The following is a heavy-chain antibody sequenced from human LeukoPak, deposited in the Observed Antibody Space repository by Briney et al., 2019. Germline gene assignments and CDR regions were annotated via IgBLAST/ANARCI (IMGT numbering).Heavy chain of an antibody. CDR1: GGSISSSNW. J-gene: IGHJ4*02. CDR3: ARTGYQLLLVY. V-gene: IGHV4-4*02. CDR2: IYHSGRT. D-gene: IGHD2-2*01. Sequence: SGTLSLTCAVSGGSISSSNWWSWVRQPPGEGLEWIGEIYHSGRTNYNPSLKSRLPISVDKSKNQFSLKLSSVTAADTAVYYCARTGYQLLLVYSGQGNLVTVSS.